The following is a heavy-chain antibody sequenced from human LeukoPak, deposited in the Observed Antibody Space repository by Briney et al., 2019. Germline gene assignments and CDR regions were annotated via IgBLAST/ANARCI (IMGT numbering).Heavy chain of an antibody. Sequence: SETLSLTCTVSGGSISSYYWSWIRQPPGKGLEWIGYIYYGGSTNYNPSLKSRVTISVDTSKNQFSLKLSSVTAADTAVYYCARTYYDFWSGYYIDYWGQGTLVTVSS. V-gene: IGHV4-59*08. J-gene: IGHJ4*02. D-gene: IGHD3-3*01. CDR2: IYYGGST. CDR3: ARTYYDFWSGYYIDY. CDR1: GGSISSYY.